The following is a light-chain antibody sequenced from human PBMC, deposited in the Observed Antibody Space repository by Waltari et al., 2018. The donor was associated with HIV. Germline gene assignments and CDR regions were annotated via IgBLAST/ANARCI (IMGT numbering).Light chain of an antibody. J-gene: IGLJ1*01. Sequence: FLLPQPHSVSESPGKTVTISRTRCSASIANHSVHSYQQRPGSPPSTVIYEDNQRPSGVPDLFSGSIDSSSNYASLTISGLKTEDESDYYCQSYDSTYLYVFGTGTKVTVL. CDR1: SASIANHS. CDR3: QSYDSTYLYV. CDR2: EDN. V-gene: IGLV6-57*01.